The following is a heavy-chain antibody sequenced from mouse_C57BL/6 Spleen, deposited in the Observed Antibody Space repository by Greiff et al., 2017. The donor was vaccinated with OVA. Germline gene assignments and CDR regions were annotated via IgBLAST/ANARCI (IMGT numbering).Heavy chain of an antibody. CDR1: GYTFTDYE. V-gene: IGHV1-15*01. CDR2: IDPETGGT. D-gene: IGHD2-13*01. J-gene: IGHJ2*01. CDR3: TKRKTNYFDY. Sequence: QVHVKQSGAELVRPGASVTLSCKASGYTFTDYEMHWVKQTPVHGLEWIGAIDPETGGTAYNQKFKGKAILPADKSSSTAYMELRSLTSEDSAVYYYTKRKTNYFDYWGQGTTLTVSS.